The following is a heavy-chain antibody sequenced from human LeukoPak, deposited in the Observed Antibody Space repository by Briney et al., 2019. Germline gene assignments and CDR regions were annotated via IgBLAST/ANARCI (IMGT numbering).Heavy chain of an antibody. CDR2: FYRSGST. Sequence: SETLSLTCTVSGYSISSGYYWGWIRQPPGKGLQWIGSFYRSGSTYYNPSLKSRVTISVDTSKNQFSLKLGSVTAADTAMYYCARIYYHDSSSYYYFFGDWGQGTLVAVSS. CDR3: ARIYYHDSSSYYYFFGD. V-gene: IGHV4-38-2*02. J-gene: IGHJ4*02. D-gene: IGHD3-22*01. CDR1: GYSISSGYY.